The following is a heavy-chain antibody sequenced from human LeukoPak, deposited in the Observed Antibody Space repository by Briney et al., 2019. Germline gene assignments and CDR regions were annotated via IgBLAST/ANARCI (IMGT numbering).Heavy chain of an antibody. Sequence: ASVKVSCKASGYTFTGYYMHWVRQAPGQGLKWMGWINPNSGGTNYAQKFQGRVTMTRDTSISTAYMELSRLRSDDTAVYYCARDWLGGGYLFDYWGQGTLVTVSS. CDR1: GYTFTGYY. CDR2: INPNSGGT. CDR3: ARDWLGGGYLFDY. J-gene: IGHJ4*02. D-gene: IGHD3-22*01. V-gene: IGHV1-2*02.